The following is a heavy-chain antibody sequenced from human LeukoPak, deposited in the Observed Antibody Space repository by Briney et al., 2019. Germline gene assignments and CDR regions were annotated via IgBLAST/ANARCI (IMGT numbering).Heavy chain of an antibody. CDR1: GFTFNRRG. Sequence: GGSLRLSCAASGFTFNRRGMHWVRQAPGKGLEWVAFIRYDGGETFYADFVKGRFTISRDNAKKSLYLQMNSLRDEDTAVYYCARDFFAFGGVIALLDYWGQGTLVTVSS. CDR2: IRYDGGET. D-gene: IGHD3-16*02. J-gene: IGHJ4*02. CDR3: ARDFFAFGGVIALLDY. V-gene: IGHV3-30*02.